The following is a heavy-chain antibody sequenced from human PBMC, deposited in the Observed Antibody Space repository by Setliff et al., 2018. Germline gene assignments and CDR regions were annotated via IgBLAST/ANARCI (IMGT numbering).Heavy chain of an antibody. CDR1: GGSLSNYY. Sequence: SETLSLTCTVYGGSLSNYYWSWIRQPPGKGLEWIVEINHSGSTNYNPSLKGRVTISVDTSKNQLSLKLTSVTAADTAVYYCARERYFDWFFEDWGHGTLVTVSS. D-gene: IGHD3-9*01. V-gene: IGHV4-34*01. J-gene: IGHJ4*01. CDR2: INHSGST. CDR3: ARERYFDWFFED.